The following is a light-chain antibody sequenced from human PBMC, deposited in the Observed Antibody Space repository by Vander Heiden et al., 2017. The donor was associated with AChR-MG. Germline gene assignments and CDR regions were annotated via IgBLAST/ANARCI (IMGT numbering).Light chain of an antibody. CDR2: AAS. CDR3: QQDGSLPLT. CDR1: QSVTNNH. Sequence: EIVLTQSPGTLSLSPGERATLSCRASQSVTNNHLAWYQQRPGQAPRLLIYAASNWASGIPDRFSGSGSGTDFTLTISSLEPEDFAVYFCQQDGSLPLTFGGGTKVEIK. J-gene: IGKJ4*01. V-gene: IGKV3-20*01.